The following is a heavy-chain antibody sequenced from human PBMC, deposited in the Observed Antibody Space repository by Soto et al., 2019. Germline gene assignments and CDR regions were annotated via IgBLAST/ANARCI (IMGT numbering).Heavy chain of an antibody. Sequence: EVQLVESGGRLIQPGGSLRLSCAASGFTVRSNYMSWVRQAPGKWLEWVSVIYSGGSTYYADSVKGRFTISRDNSKNTQYLQTNSQRAEDTAVYYCARVRPDLDYYYYYGMDVWGQGTTVTVSS. V-gene: IGHV3-53*01. J-gene: IGHJ6*02. CDR3: ARVRPDLDYYYYYGMDV. CDR1: GFTVRSNY. CDR2: IYSGGST.